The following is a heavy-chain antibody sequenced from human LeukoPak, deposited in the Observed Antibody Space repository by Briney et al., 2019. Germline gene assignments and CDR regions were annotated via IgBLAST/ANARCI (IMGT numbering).Heavy chain of an antibody. CDR1: GFTFSNAW. CDR2: IKSKTDGGTT. Sequence: PGGSLRLSCAASGFTFSNAWMSWVRQAPGKGLEWVGRIKSKTDGGTTDYAAPVKGRFTISRDDSKNTLYLQMNSLKTEDTAVYYCTTSRTTIFGVVILWFDPWGQGTLVTVSS. CDR3: TTSRTTIFGVVILWFDP. D-gene: IGHD3-3*01. V-gene: IGHV3-15*01. J-gene: IGHJ5*02.